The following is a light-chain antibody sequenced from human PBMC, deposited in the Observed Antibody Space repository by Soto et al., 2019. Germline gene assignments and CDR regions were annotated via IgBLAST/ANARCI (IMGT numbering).Light chain of an antibody. Sequence: EIVMTQSPATLSVSPGERATLSCRASQSVSSNLAWYQQKPGQAPRLLIYGASTRATGIPARFSRSGSGTEFTITFFSLHSEDISVYYCLQHYNLPQTFGQGTKVEIE. CDR1: QSVSSN. V-gene: IGKV3-15*01. CDR2: GAS. CDR3: LQHYNLPQT. J-gene: IGKJ1*01.